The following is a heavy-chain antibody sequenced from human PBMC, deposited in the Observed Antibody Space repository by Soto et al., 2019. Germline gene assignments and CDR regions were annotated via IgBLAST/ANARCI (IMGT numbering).Heavy chain of an antibody. CDR1: GSTFTNYA. J-gene: IGHJ5*02. D-gene: IGHD3-10*01. CDR2: INAGNGNT. Sequence: QVQLVQSGAEERKPGASVKVSCKASGSTFTNYAIHWVRQAPGQRLEWMAWINAGNGNTKYSQKFQGRVTLTSDTSASTAYMELSSLRSEDTAVYYCARALGSPNRNFAPWGQGTLVTVSS. V-gene: IGHV1-3*05. CDR3: ARALGSPNRNFAP.